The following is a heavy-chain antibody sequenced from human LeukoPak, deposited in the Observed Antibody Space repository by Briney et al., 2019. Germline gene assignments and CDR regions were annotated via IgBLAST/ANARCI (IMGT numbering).Heavy chain of an antibody. CDR1: GGSISNSY. V-gene: IGHV4-4*07. CDR2: VYTSGTT. CDR3: ARAKHQDAFDI. J-gene: IGHJ3*02. Sequence: PSETLSLTCTVSGGSISNSYWSWIRQPAGKGLEWIGCVYTSGTTNYNPSLKSRVTMSVDTSKNQSSLKLSSVTAADTAVYYCARAKHQDAFDIWGQGTMVTVSS.